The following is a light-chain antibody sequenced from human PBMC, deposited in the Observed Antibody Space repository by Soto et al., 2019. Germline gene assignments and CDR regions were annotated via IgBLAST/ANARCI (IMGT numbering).Light chain of an antibody. CDR3: QQYYSTPWT. CDR1: QSIFYSSNNKNY. J-gene: IGKJ1*01. V-gene: IGKV4-1*01. CDR2: WAS. Sequence: DIVMTQSPDSLAVSLGERATINCKSSQSIFYSSNNKNYLTWYQQKPGQPPKLLIYWASTRESGVPDRFSGSGPGTDFTLTISSLQAEDVAVYYCQQYYSTPWTFGQGTKVDI.